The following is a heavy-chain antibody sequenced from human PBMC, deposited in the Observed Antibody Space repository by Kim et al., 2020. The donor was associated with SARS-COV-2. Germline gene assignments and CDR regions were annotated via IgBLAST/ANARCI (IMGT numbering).Heavy chain of an antibody. V-gene: IGHV3-53*01. J-gene: IGHJ5*01. CDR3: ARHDWFDA. CDR1: GFTVSADH. CDR2: LFSDSRT. Sequence: GGSLRLSCAASGFTVSADHMSWVRQAPGKGLEWVSLLFSDSRTFYADSVKGRFTISSDDSRNTVYLEMNSLRPEDTAAYYCARHDWFDAWGHGTQVTVSS.